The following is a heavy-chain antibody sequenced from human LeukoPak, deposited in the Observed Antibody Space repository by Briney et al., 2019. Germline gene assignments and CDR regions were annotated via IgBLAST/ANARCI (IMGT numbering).Heavy chain of an antibody. CDR1: GGSISSSSYY. D-gene: IGHD2-2*01. J-gene: IGHJ4*02. Sequence: PSETLSLTCTVSGGSISSSSYYWGWIRQPPGKGLEWIGSIYYSGTTYNNPSLKSRVTISVDTSKNQFSLKLSSVTAADTAVYYCARNKLTAATGFDYWGQGTLVTVSS. V-gene: IGHV4-39*07. CDR3: ARNKLTAATGFDY. CDR2: IYYSGTT.